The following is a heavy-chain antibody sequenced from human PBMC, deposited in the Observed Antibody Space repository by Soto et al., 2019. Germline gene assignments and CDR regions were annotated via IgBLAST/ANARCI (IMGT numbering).Heavy chain of an antibody. CDR2: INFKTENYAT. J-gene: IGHJ3*02. CDR3: VRRGFLTHEAFDI. V-gene: IGHV3-73*01. Sequence: VGSLRLSCASSVFTFSDSAIHWVRHSSGKGLEWVGFINFKTENYATLYSASMKDRVTISRDNSQSRAYLQINSLKIEDTAVYYCVRRGFLTHEAFDIWGQGTVVIVSS. CDR1: VFTFSDSA.